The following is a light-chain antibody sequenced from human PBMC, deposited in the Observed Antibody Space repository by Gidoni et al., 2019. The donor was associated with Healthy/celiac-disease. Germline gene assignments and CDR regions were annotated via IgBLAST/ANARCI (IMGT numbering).Light chain of an antibody. Sequence: DIQMTQSPSSLSASVGDRVTSSCQARQDISNYLNWYQQKPGKSPKLLIYDASNLETGVPSRFSGSGSGTDFTFTISSLQPEDIATYYCQQYDNLPFTFGPXTKVEIK. CDR3: QQYDNLPFT. V-gene: IGKV1-33*01. CDR1: QDISNY. CDR2: DAS. J-gene: IGKJ3*01.